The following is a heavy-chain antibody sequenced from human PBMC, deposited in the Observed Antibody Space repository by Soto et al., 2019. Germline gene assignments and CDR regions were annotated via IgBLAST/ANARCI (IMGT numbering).Heavy chain of an antibody. Sequence: GSLRLSCTGSGFTFGNYGMHWVRQGPGKGLEWVASTSYDGNNKYYADSLKGRFTISRDNSKKMVYLQMTSLGPEGTAVYYCAKGGGSARDFDSWGQGALVTASS. D-gene: IGHD1-26*01. CDR1: GFTFGNYG. J-gene: IGHJ4*02. CDR2: TSYDGNNK. CDR3: AKGGGSARDFDS. V-gene: IGHV3-30*18.